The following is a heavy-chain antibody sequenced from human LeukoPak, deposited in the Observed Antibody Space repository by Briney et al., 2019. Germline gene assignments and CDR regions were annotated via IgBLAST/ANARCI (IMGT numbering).Heavy chain of an antibody. J-gene: IGHJ4*02. V-gene: IGHV3-11*04. CDR1: GFTFSDYY. Sequence: GGSLRLSCAASGFTFSDYYMSWIRQAPGKVLEWVSYISSSGSTIYYADSVKGRFTISRDNAKNSLYLQMNSLRAEDTAVYYCARDYYDSSGYYYFDYWGQGTLVTVSS. CDR3: ARDYYDSSGYYYFDY. D-gene: IGHD3-22*01. CDR2: ISSSGSTI.